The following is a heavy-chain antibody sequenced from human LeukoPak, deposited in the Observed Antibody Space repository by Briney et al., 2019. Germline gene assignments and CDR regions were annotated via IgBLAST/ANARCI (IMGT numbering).Heavy chain of an antibody. CDR1: GYTLTELS. Sequence: ASVKVSCKVSGYTLTELSMHWVRQAPGKGLEWMGGFDPEDGETIYAQKFQGRVTMTEDTSTDTSYMELSSLRSEDTAVYYCATGFVRGSGSYSNNQNYWGQGTLVSVSS. D-gene: IGHD3-10*01. V-gene: IGHV1-24*01. CDR3: ATGFVRGSGSYSNNQNY. CDR2: FDPEDGET. J-gene: IGHJ4*02.